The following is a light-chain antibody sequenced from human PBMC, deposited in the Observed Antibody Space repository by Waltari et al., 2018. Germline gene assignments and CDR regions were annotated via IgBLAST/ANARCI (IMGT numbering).Light chain of an antibody. CDR1: SSNIGNYA. CDR3: ATWDDSLNGPV. CDR2: SNY. Sequence: QSVLTQPPSVSEAPRQRVTISCSGSSSNIGNYAVPWYQQLPGKAPKLRIYSNYGLSSGVSDRFSGSKSGSSASLVISGLQSEDEADYYCATWDDSLNGPVFGGGTKVTVL. V-gene: IGLV1-36*01. J-gene: IGLJ2*01.